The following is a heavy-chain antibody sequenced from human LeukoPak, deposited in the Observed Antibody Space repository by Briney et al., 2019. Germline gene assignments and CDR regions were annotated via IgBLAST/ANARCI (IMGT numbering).Heavy chain of an antibody. Sequence: SETLSLTCTVPGVSISSSYWRWVRQPPGKGLEWLGFISHSGSTNYNPSLKSRVTISVDTSKNQFSLKLSSVTAADTAVYYCARVYSGYGYYFDYWGQGTLVTVSS. CDR2: ISHSGST. J-gene: IGHJ4*02. CDR1: GVSISSSY. D-gene: IGHD5-12*01. V-gene: IGHV4-59*01. CDR3: ARVYSGYGYYFDY.